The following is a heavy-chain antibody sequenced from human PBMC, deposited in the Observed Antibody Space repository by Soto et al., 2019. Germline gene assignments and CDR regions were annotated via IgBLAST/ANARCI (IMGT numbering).Heavy chain of an antibody. CDR3: AKRSSSSTFDY. CDR1: GFTFSSYA. J-gene: IGHJ4*02. CDR2: ISGSDDST. D-gene: IGHD6-6*01. Sequence: EVQMLESGGGLVQPGESLRLSCAASGFTFSSYAMSWVRQATGKGLEWVSVISGSDDSTYYADSVKGRFTISRDNSKNTLYLQMNSLRADDTAVYYCAKRSSSSTFDYWGQGTLVTVSS. V-gene: IGHV3-23*01.